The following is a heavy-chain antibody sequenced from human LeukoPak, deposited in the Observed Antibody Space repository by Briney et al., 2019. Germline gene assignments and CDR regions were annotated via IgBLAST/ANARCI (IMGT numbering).Heavy chain of an antibody. Sequence: GGSLRLSCAASGFTFSSYWMHWVRQAPGKGLVWVSRINSDGSSTNYADSVKGRFTISRDNAKNTLYLQMNSLRAEDTAVYYCATSITMVREYYFDYWGQGTLVTVSS. CDR2: INSDGSST. CDR3: ATSITMVREYYFDY. V-gene: IGHV3-74*01. D-gene: IGHD3-10*01. J-gene: IGHJ4*02. CDR1: GFTFSSYW.